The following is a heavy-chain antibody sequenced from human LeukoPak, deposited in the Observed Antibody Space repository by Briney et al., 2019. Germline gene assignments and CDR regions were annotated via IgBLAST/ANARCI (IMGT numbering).Heavy chain of an antibody. CDR2: ISYDGSNK. V-gene: IGHV3-30*18. Sequence: GGSLRLSCAASGFTFSSYGMHWVRQAPGKGLEWVAVISYDGSNKYYADSVKGRFTISRDNSKNTLYLQMNSLRAEDTAVYYCANLPLAAAVNDYWGQGTLVTVSS. CDR1: GFTFSSYG. CDR3: ANLPLAAAVNDY. D-gene: IGHD6-13*01. J-gene: IGHJ4*02.